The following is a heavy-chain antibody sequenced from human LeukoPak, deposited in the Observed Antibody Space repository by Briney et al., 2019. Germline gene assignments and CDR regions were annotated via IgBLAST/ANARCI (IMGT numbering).Heavy chain of an antibody. CDR1: GFTVSSNY. D-gene: IGHD6-13*01. J-gene: IGHJ4*02. CDR2: IYSGGST. Sequence: PGGSLRLSCAASGFTVSSNYMSWVRQAPGKGLEWVSVIYSGGSTYYADSVKGRFTISRDNSKNTLYLQMNSLRAEDTAVYYCARAGIAAAGAYFDYWGQGTLVTVSS. CDR3: ARAGIAAAGAYFDY. V-gene: IGHV3-53*01.